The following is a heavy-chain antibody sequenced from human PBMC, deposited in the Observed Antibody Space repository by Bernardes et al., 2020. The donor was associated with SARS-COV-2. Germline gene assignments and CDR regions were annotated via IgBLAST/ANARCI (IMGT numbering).Heavy chain of an antibody. Sequence: SESLSLTCTVSGGSINSYDSSWSWLRQPPGQGLEWIGYIYHSGVTYYNPSLETRVTISILKSKRQFSLKMRSVTAADTAVYYCARGAAAFDIWGQGTVVTVSS. V-gene: IGHV4-30-2*01. D-gene: IGHD2-15*01. J-gene: IGHJ3*02. CDR3: ARGAAAFDI. CDR1: GGSINSYDSS. CDR2: IYHSGVT.